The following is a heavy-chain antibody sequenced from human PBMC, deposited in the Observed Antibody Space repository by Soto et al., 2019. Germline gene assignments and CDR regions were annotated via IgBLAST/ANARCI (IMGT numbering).Heavy chain of an antibody. V-gene: IGHV2-26*01. CDR3: ALIKDCSRTNCYLASFDP. CDR1: GLSLTNGRLG. J-gene: IGHJ5*02. D-gene: IGHD2-2*01. Sequence: PTETLTLTCTVSGLSLTNGRLGVSWIRQPPGKALEWLAHIFSNDDKSYSTSLKSRLTISKDISRSQVVLTMTNMDPVDSATYDCALIKDCSRTNCYLASFDPWGQGTLVTVSS. CDR2: IFSNDDK.